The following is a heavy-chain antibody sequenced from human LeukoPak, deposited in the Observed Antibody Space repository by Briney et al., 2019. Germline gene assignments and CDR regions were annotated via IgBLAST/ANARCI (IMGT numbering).Heavy chain of an antibody. CDR2: INPNSGGT. Sequence: GASVKDSCKASGYTFTGYYMHWVRQAPGQGLEWMGWINPNSGGTNYAQKFQGRVTMTRDTSISTAYMELSRLRSDDTAVYYCARNVVAATGAGWFDPWGQGTLVTVSS. V-gene: IGHV1-2*02. J-gene: IGHJ5*02. CDR1: GYTFTGYY. CDR3: ARNVVAATGAGWFDP. D-gene: IGHD2-15*01.